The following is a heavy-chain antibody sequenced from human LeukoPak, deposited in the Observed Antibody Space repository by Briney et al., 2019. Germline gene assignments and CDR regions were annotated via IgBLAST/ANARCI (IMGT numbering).Heavy chain of an antibody. V-gene: IGHV4-39*01. CDR1: GGSISSSSYY. J-gene: IGHJ5*02. CDR3: ARHLPYYDFWSGQELNWFDP. CDR2: IYYSGST. D-gene: IGHD3-3*01. Sequence: SETLSLTCTVSGGSISSSSYYWGWIRQPPGKGLEWIGSIYYSGSTYYNPSLKSRVTISVDTSKNQFSLKLSSVTAADTAVYYCARHLPYYDFWSGQELNWFDPWGQGTLVTVSS.